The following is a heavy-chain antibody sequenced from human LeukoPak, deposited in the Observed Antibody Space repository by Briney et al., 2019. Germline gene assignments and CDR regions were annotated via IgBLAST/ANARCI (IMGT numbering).Heavy chain of an antibody. J-gene: IGHJ4*02. D-gene: IGHD3-3*01. CDR1: GFTFSSYS. CDR2: ISSSSSYI. CDR3: AREGGGPSGPLDY. Sequence: PGGPLRLSCAASGFTFSSYSMNWVRQAPGKGLEWVSSISSSSSYIYYADSVKGRFTISRDNAKNSLYLQMNSLRAEDTAVYYCAREGGGPSGPLDYWGQGTLVTVSS. V-gene: IGHV3-21*01.